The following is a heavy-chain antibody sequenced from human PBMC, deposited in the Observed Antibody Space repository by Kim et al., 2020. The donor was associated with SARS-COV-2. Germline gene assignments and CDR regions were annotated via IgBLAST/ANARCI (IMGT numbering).Heavy chain of an antibody. D-gene: IGHD1-26*01. CDR3: ARADGLGAEGYYYYYCGMDV. CDR1: GYTFTGYY. V-gene: IGHV1-2*02. Sequence: ASVKVSCKASGYTFTGYYMHWVRQAPGQGLEWMGWINPNSGGTNYAQKFQGSVTMTRDTSISTAYMELSRLRSDDTAVYYCARADGLGAEGYYYYYCGMDVWGQGTTVTVSS. J-gene: IGHJ6*02. CDR2: INPNSGGT.